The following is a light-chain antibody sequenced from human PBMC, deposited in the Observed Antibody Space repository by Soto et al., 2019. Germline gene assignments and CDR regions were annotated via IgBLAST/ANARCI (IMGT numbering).Light chain of an antibody. J-gene: IGKJ4*01. Sequence: VMKQSPTTLSVSPGERATLSCRASHSVGSNLAWYQQNPDQAPRPLIYGAATRATDVPAMCSGSGSATQFTLTISSLQSADSGFYYCQQYKQWPVAFGGGTKVEI. CDR1: HSVGSN. CDR2: GAA. CDR3: QQYKQWPVA. V-gene: IGKV3-15*01.